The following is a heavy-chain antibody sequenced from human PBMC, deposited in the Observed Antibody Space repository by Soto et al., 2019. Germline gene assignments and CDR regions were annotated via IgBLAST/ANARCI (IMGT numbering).Heavy chain of an antibody. D-gene: IGHD6-6*01. Sequence: SETLSLTCTVSGGSISSYYWSWIRQPPGKGLEWIGFMYYSGSTNYNPSLKSRVTISVDTSKNQFSLKLSSVTAADTAVYYCARDLLAARPPYPYYYYGMDVWGQGTTVTVSS. V-gene: IGHV4-59*01. CDR3: ARDLLAARPPYPYYYYGMDV. J-gene: IGHJ6*02. CDR1: GGSISSYY. CDR2: MYYSGST.